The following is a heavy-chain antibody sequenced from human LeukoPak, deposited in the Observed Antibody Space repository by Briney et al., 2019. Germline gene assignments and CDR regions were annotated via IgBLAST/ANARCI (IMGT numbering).Heavy chain of an antibody. CDR1: GGSFSGYY. J-gene: IGHJ5*02. Sequence: PSETLSLTCAVYGGSFSGYYWSWIRQPPGKGLEWIGEINHSGSTNYNPFLKSRVTISVDTSKNQFSLKLSSVTAADTAVYYCARGKWDWGVKENNWFDPWGQGTLVTVSS. CDR2: INHSGST. V-gene: IGHV4-34*01. D-gene: IGHD3-10*01. CDR3: ARGKWDWGVKENNWFDP.